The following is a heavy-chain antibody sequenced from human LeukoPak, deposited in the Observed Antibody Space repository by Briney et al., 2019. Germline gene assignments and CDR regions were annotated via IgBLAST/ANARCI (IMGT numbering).Heavy chain of an antibody. CDR2: INPNNSGR. D-gene: IGHD1-26*01. V-gene: IGHV1-2*06. CDR3: ARDVGTRDHRNYYFDF. J-gene: IGHJ4*02. CDR1: GYTFTGYF. Sequence: GASVKVSCKASGYTFTGYFMNWVAQAAGHELEGMGRINPNNSGRNYDKKFQDSVTIIRDTSINTAYMELSRQMSDDTAVDYCARDVGTRDHRNYYFDFWGQGTLVTVSS.